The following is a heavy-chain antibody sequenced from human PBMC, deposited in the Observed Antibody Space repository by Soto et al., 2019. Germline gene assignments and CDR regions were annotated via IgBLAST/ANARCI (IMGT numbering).Heavy chain of an antibody. Sequence: QVQLVQSGAEVKKPGASVKVSCKASGYTFTSYDINWVRQATGQGLEWMGWMNPNSGNTGYAQKYEGRVTMTRSTSISTAYMELSSLRYDDTAVYYCARGPPNYYGSGSYYRADVWGKGTTVTVSS. CDR2: MNPNSGNT. J-gene: IGHJ6*04. CDR3: ARGPPNYYGSGSYYRADV. CDR1: GYTFTSYD. D-gene: IGHD3-10*01. V-gene: IGHV1-8*01.